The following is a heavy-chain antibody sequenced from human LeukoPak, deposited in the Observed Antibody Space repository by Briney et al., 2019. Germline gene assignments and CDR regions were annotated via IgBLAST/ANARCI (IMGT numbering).Heavy chain of an antibody. D-gene: IGHD3-10*01. J-gene: IGHJ6*02. CDR2: MYYSGST. Sequence: KSSETLSLTCTVSGGSISSGGCYWSWIRQHPGKGLEWIGYMYYSGSTYYNPSLKSRVTISVDTSKNQFSLKLSSVTAADTAVYYCARDAEYYYGSGSYSSGIDVWGQGTTVTVSS. CDR1: GGSISSGGCY. V-gene: IGHV4-31*03. CDR3: ARDAEYYYGSGSYSSGIDV.